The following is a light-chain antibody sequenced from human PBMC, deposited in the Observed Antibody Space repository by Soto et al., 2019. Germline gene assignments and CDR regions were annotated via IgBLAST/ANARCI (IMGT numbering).Light chain of an antibody. CDR2: RAS. CDR1: QSLEYSDGNAY. V-gene: IGKV2-30*01. CDR3: MQGTHWPPT. Sequence: EVVMTQSPLSLPVTLGQPAPISCRSSQSLEYSDGNAYLNWFHQRPGQSPRRLIYRASNRDSGVPDRFSGSWSGTDFTLKISRVEAEDVGVYYCMQGTHWPPTFGRGTKVEIK. J-gene: IGKJ1*01.